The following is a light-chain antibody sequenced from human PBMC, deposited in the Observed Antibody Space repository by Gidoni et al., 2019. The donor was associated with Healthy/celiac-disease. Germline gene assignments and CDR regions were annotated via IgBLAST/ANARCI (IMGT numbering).Light chain of an antibody. CDR3: QSYDSSLSVHVV. V-gene: IGLV1-40*01. CDR1: SSTIGAGYD. J-gene: IGLJ2*01. CDR2: GNS. Sequence: QSVLTQPPSVSGAPGQSVTISCTGSSSTIGAGYDVHWYQQLPGTAPKLLIYGNSNRPSGVPDRFSGSKSGTSASLAITGLQAEDEADYYCQSYDSSLSVHVVFGGGTKLTVL.